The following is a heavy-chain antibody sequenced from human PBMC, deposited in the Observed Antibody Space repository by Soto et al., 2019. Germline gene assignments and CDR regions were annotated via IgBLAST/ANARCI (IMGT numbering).Heavy chain of an antibody. V-gene: IGHV3-23*01. J-gene: IGHJ4*02. D-gene: IGHD6-19*01. CDR1: GFTFSTYA. CDR2: ISGSGDST. CDR3: AKERSSGWSFDY. Sequence: EVQLLESGGGLVQPGGSLRLSCAASGFTFSTYAMNWVRQAPAKGLEWVSGISGSGDSTYYAASVKGRFTVSRDNSKNTLYLQMNSLRAEDTAVFYCAKERSSGWSFDYWGQGTLVTVSS.